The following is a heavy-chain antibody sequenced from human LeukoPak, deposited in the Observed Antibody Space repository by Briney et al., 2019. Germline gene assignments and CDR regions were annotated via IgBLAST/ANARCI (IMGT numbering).Heavy chain of an antibody. CDR1: GGSMSSYY. CDR3: ARDDCSGGSCYTKYTNHAFDI. V-gene: IGHV4-59*01. CDR2: IYYSGST. Sequence: SETLSLTCTVSGGSMSSYYWSWIRQPPGKGLEWIGYIYYSGSTNYNPSLKSRVTISVDTSKNQFSLKLSSVTAADTAVYYCARDDCSGGSCYTKYTNHAFDIWGQGTMVTVSS. J-gene: IGHJ3*02. D-gene: IGHD2-15*01.